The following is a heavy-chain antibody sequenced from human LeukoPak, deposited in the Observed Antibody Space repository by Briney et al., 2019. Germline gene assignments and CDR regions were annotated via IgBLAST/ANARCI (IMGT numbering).Heavy chain of an antibody. D-gene: IGHD3-22*01. CDR2: MYYSGST. CDR3: ASRSLTDYYDSSGYTFDY. J-gene: IGHJ4*02. CDR1: GDSINSNSQY. V-gene: IGHV4-39*07. Sequence: SETLSLTCIVSGDSINSNSQYWGWIRQPPGKGLEWIGTMYYSGSTYCNPSLKSRVTISVDTSKNQFYLKLSSVTAADTAVYYCASRSLTDYYDSSGYTFDYWGQGTLVTVSS.